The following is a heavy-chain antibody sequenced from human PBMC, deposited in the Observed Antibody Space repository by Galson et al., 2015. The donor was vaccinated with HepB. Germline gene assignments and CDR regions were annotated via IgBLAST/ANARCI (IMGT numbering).Heavy chain of an antibody. CDR2: IIPIFGTA. D-gene: IGHD3-3*01. CDR3: ARAAPITIFGVVTGDAFDI. J-gene: IGHJ3*02. Sequence: SVKVSCKASGGTFSSYAISWVRQAPGQGLEWMGGIIPIFGTANYAQKFQGRVTITADESTSTAYMELSSLRSEDTAVYYCARAAPITIFGVVTGDAFDIWGQGTMVTVSS. CDR1: GGTFSSYA. V-gene: IGHV1-69*13.